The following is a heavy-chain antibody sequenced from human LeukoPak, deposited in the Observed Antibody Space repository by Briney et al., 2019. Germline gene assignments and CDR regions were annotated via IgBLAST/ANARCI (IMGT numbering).Heavy chain of an antibody. D-gene: IGHD5-24*01. J-gene: IGHJ4*02. V-gene: IGHV3-23*01. CDR3: GKAYKWLQYDF. CDR2: ISPSGDIT. CDR1: GYSFSTHG. Sequence: GGSLRLSCAGSGYSFSTHGMSWVRQAPGKGLEWVSGISPSGDITYFADSVKGRFTISRDNFKNTLYLQMNSLRAEDTALYYCGKAYKWLQYDFWGQGTLVTVSS.